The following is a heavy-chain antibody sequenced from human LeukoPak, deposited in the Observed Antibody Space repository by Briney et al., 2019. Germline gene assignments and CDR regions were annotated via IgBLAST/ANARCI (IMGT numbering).Heavy chain of an antibody. CDR3: AKQTYSGWSSSFDH. Sequence: GGSLRLSCEASGFTFNTYAMTWVRQAPGKGLEWVSAVSDSGASTYYAVSVKGRFTISRDNSKNTLYLQMNSLRVDDTALHYCAKQTYSGWSSSFDHWGQGTLVAVSS. D-gene: IGHD6-19*01. V-gene: IGHV3-23*01. J-gene: IGHJ4*02. CDR1: GFTFNTYA. CDR2: VSDSGAST.